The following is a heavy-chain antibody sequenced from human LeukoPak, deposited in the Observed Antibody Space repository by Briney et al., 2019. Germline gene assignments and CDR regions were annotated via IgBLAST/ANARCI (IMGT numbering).Heavy chain of an antibody. D-gene: IGHD3-9*01. CDR3: ARSSYDSLTGYYFLDY. CDR2: IYTSGNT. V-gene: IGHV4-61*02. Sequence: SETLSLICTVSGGSVSSGDSYWSWIRQPAGKGLEWIGRIYTSGNTNYNPSLDSRVTISRDTSKNQLSLTLTSVTAADTAVYYCARSSYDSLTGYYFLDYWGQGILVTVSS. J-gene: IGHJ4*02. CDR1: GGSVSSGDSY.